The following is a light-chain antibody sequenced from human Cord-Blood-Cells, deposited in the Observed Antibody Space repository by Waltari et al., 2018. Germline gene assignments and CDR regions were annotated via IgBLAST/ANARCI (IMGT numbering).Light chain of an antibody. J-gene: IGLJ3*02. CDR3: QSYDSSLSVWV. CDR2: GNS. CDR1: SSNIGAGYD. V-gene: IGLV1-40*01. Sequence: QSVLTQPPSVSGAPGQRGTISCTGSSSNIGAGYDVPWYQQLPGTAPKLLIYGNSNRPSGVPDRFSGSKSGTSASLAITGLQAEDEADYYCQSYDSSLSVWVFGGGTKLTVL.